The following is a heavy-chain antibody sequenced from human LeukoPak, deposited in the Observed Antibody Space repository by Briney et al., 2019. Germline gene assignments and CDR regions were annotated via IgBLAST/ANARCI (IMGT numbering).Heavy chain of an antibody. CDR1: GFTFSNAW. V-gene: IGHV3-33*08. Sequence: GGSLRLSCAASGFTFSNAWMNWVRQAPGKGLEWVAVIWYDGSNKYYVDSVKGRFTISRDNSKNTLYLQMNSLRAEDTAVYYCARGAYGSGTYHDFDIWGQGTMVTVSS. CDR3: ARGAYGSGTYHDFDI. J-gene: IGHJ3*02. CDR2: IWYDGSNK. D-gene: IGHD3-10*01.